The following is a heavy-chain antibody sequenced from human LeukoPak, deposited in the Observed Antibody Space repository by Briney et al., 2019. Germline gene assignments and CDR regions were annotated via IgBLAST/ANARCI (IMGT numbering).Heavy chain of an antibody. CDR2: INHSGST. V-gene: IGHV4-34*01. CDR3: ARAQGDNWNLVLRYYYYYYYMDV. Sequence: SETLSLTCAVYGGSFSGYYWSWIRQPPGKGLEWIGEINHSGSTNYNPSLKSRVTISVDTSKNQFSLKLSSVTAADTAVYYCARAQGDNWNLVLRYYYYYYYMDVWGKGTTVTVSS. CDR1: GGSFSGYY. D-gene: IGHD1-7*01. J-gene: IGHJ6*03.